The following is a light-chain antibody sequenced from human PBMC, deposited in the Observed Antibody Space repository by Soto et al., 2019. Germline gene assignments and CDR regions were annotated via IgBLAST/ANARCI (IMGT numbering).Light chain of an antibody. Sequence: EIVLTQSPGTLSLAPGEGATVSCRASQSVSSSYLAWYQQKPGQAPRLLIYGASSRATGIPDRFSGSGSGTDFTLTISRLEPEDFAVYYCQQYGSSPHFGQGTRLETK. CDR1: QSVSSSY. J-gene: IGKJ5*01. CDR3: QQYGSSPH. V-gene: IGKV3-20*01. CDR2: GAS.